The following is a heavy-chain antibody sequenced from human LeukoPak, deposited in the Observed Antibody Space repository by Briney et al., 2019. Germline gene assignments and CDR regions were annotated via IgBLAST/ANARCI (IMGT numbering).Heavy chain of an antibody. D-gene: IGHD6-19*01. CDR1: GFTFSSYA. J-gene: IGHJ4*02. CDR2: ISGSGGST. Sequence: QPGGSLRLSCAASGFTFSSYAMSWVRQAPGKGLEWVSAISGSGGSTYYADSVKGRFTISRDNSKNTLYLQMNSLRAEDTAVYYCAKGPSSGWYTLNPFDYWGQGTLVTV. CDR3: AKGPSSGWYTLNPFDY. V-gene: IGHV3-23*01.